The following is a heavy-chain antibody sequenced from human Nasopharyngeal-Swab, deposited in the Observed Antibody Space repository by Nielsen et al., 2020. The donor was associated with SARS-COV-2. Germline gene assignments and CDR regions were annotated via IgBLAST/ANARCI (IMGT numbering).Heavy chain of an antibody. CDR1: GFTFSIYS. CDR2: ISSSNNYI. V-gene: IGHV3-21*01. CDR3: ARLGTESYHYYSLDV. J-gene: IGHJ6*02. D-gene: IGHD1-1*01. Sequence: SLKLYCAASGFTFSIYSMNWVRQAPGTGLEWVSSISSSNNYIYYEDSVKGRFTISRDNTKTSLYLQMNSLRAEDTAVYYCARLGTESYHYYSLDVWGQGTTVTVSS.